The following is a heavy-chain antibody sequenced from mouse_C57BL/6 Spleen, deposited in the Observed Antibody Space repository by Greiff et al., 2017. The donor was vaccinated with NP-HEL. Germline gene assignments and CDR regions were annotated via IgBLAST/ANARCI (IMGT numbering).Heavy chain of an antibody. D-gene: IGHD1-3*01. CDR3: ARVVGGNYAMDY. V-gene: IGHV5-16*01. CDR1: GFTFSDYY. CDR2: INYDGSST. J-gene: IGHJ4*01. Sequence: EVHLVESEGGLVQPGSSMKLSCTASGFTFSDYYMAWVRQVPEKGLEWVANINYDGSSTYYLDSLKSRFIISRDNAKNILYLQMSSLKSEDTATYYCARVVGGNYAMDYWGQGTSVTVSS.